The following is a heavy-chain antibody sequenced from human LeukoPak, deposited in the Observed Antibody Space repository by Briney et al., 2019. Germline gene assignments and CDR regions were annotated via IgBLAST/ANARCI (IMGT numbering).Heavy chain of an antibody. CDR3: ARSLIVASEDY. Sequence: PAGSLRLSCAASGFRFDSFYMGWIRQVPGKGLDYIAFISASGAVPYYAESVKGRFTISRDNAKNSVSLQMNSLSADDTAVYYCARSLIVASEDYWGQGTLVTVSS. J-gene: IGHJ4*02. CDR1: GFRFDSFY. CDR2: ISASGAVP. D-gene: IGHD5-12*01. V-gene: IGHV3-11*04.